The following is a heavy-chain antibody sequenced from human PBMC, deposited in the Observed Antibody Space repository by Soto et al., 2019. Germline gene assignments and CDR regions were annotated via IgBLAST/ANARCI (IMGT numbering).Heavy chain of an antibody. CDR2: ISSSSSYI. CDR1: GFTFSSYS. V-gene: IGHV3-21*01. J-gene: IGHJ4*02. Sequence: EVQLVESGGGLVKPGGSLRLSCAASGFTFSSYSMNWVRQAPGKGLEWVSSISSSSSYIYYADSVKGRFTISRDNAKNSLYLQMNSLRAEDTAVYYCARDLGIAAAGKANPTLSLHIRFDYWGQGTLVTVSS. D-gene: IGHD6-13*01. CDR3: ARDLGIAAAGKANPTLSLHIRFDY.